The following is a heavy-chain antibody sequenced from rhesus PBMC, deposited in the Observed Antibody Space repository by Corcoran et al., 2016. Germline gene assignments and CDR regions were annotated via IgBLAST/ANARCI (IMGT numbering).Heavy chain of an antibody. CDR1: GGSISDNYR. CDR3: ARTRPSPTVTPRAFDL. D-gene: IGHD2-33*01. CDR2: ISGNSPTT. Sequence: QVQLQESGPGVVKPSETLSLTCAVSGGSISDNYRRSWIRQPPRGGLAWIGFISGNSPTTSLNPSLNSRVTMSTDTSKNQFSLTLNSVTAADTAVYYCARTRPSPTVTPRAFDLWGQGLRVTVSS. J-gene: IGHJ3*01. V-gene: IGHV4S10*01.